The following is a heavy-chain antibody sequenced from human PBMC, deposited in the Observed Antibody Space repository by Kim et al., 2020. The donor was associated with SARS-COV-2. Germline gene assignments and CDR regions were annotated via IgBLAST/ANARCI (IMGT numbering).Heavy chain of an antibody. V-gene: IGHV1-18*01. CDR1: GYTFTSYG. Sequence: ASVKVSCKASGYTFTSYGISWVRQAPGQGLEWMGWISDYNDNTKYAQKFQDRVTMTIDTSTSTVYMELRSLRSDDTAVYYCARDLGAFRRSSYGFDYWGQ. D-gene: IGHD5-18*01. CDR2: ISDYNDNT. CDR3: ARDLGAFRRSSYGFDY. J-gene: IGHJ4*02.